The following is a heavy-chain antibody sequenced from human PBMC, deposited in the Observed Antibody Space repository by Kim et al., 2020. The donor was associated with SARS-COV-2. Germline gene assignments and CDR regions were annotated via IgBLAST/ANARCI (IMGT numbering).Heavy chain of an antibody. CDR1: GGSISSSSYY. Sequence: SETLSLTCTVSGGSISSSSYYWGWIRQPPGKGLEWIGSIYYSGSTYYNPSLKSRVTISVDTSKNQFSLKLSSVTAADTAVYYCARGSVAQASGWYFDLWGRGTLVTVSS. J-gene: IGHJ2*01. V-gene: IGHV4-39*07. CDR3: ARGSVAQASGWYFDL. CDR2: IYYSGST. D-gene: IGHD6-19*01.